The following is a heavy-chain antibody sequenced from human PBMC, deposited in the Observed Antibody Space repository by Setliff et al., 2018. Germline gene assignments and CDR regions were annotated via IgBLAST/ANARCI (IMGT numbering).Heavy chain of an antibody. CDR1: GFTFSSYA. J-gene: IGHJ4*02. CDR3: AKVRDRGSYYWYFDY. Sequence: ETLSLSCAASGFTFSSYAMSWVRQAPGKGLEWVSAISGSGGSTYYADSVKGRFTISRDNSKNTLYLQMNSLRAEDTAVYYCAKVRDRGSYYWYFDYWGQGTLVTVSS. D-gene: IGHD1-26*01. V-gene: IGHV3-23*01. CDR2: ISGSGGST.